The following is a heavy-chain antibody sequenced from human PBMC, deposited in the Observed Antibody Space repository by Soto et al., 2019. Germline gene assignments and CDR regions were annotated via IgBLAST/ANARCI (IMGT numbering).Heavy chain of an antibody. CDR3: AKDVYFGTSCCLRKMVHC. J-gene: IGHJ4*02. D-gene: IGHD2-2*01. V-gene: IGHV3-30*18. Sequence: QVQLVESGGGVVQPGRSLRLSCAASGFTFSNYGMHWVRQAPGKGPEWVTIMSYDGNNKFYADSVKGRFTISRDNSKNTLDLQMDSLRAEDTAVYYCAKDVYFGTSCCLRKMVHCWGQGTLVTVSS. CDR1: GFTFSNYG. CDR2: MSYDGNNK.